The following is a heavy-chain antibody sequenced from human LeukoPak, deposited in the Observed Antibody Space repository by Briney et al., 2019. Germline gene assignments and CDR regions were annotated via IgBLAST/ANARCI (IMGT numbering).Heavy chain of an antibody. Sequence: PSETLSLTCTVSGGSISSGDYYWSWIRQPPGKGLEWIGYIYYSGSTYYNPSLKSRVTISVDTSKNQFSLKLSSVTAADTAVYYCAREPLVVVTASHYYYYGMDVWGQGTTVTVSS. V-gene: IGHV4-30-4*01. CDR1: GGSISSGDYY. CDR2: IYYSGST. CDR3: AREPLVVVTASHYYYYGMDV. D-gene: IGHD2-21*02. J-gene: IGHJ6*02.